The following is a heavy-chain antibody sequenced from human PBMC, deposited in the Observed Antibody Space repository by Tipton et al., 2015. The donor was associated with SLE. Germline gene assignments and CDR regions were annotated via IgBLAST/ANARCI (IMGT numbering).Heavy chain of an antibody. J-gene: IGHJ4*02. CDR3: ARDRGRTRRGFDY. D-gene: IGHD2-15*01. CDR2: IYQSGGT. V-gene: IGHV4-59*01. Sequence: TLSLTCNVSGASISSSYLSWIRQPPGKGLEWIGHIYQSGGTYYNPSLKGRVTISVDTSKNQFSLKLNSVTAADTAVYYCARDRGRTRRGFDYWGPGTLVTVSS. CDR1: GASISSSY.